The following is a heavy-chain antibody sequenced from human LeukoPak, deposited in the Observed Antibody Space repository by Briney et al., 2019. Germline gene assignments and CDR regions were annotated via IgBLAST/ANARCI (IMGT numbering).Heavy chain of an antibody. D-gene: IGHD3-22*01. J-gene: IGHJ4*02. V-gene: IGHV4-38-2*02. CDR3: ARSSGYMSY. CDR1: HYSISSNYY. CDR2: IYHSGST. Sequence: LETLSLTCTVSHYSISSNYYWGWIRQPPGKGLEWIGSIYHSGSTYYNPSLKSRVTISVDTSKNQFSLKLTSVTAADTAVCYCARSSGYMSYWGQGTLVTVSS.